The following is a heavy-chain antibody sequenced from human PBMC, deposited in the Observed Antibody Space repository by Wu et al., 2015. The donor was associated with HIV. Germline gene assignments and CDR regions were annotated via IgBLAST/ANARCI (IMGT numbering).Heavy chain of an antibody. D-gene: IGHD5-18*01. CDR2: IIPIVGTP. CDR1: EDFFTNYA. Sequence: QVQLVQSGTEVKKPGSSVQVSCKASEDFFTNYAVNWVRQAPGQGLEWMGGIIPIVGTPRYAQRFHGRVTISTDEDTSTAYMELSNLRNEDSAVYYCARANSGDSLGYFDYWGQGTLVTVSS. CDR3: ARANSGDSLGYFDY. V-gene: IGHV1-69*05. J-gene: IGHJ4*02.